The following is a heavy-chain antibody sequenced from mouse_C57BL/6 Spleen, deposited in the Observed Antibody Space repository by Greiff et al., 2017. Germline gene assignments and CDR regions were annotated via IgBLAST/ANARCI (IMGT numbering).Heavy chain of an antibody. CDR1: GYSFTDYN. Sequence: VQLKESGPELVKPGASVKISCKASGYSFTDYNMNWVKQSNGKSLEWIGVINPNYGTTSYNQKFKGKATLTVDQSSSTAYMQLNSLTSEDSAVYYCARGIYYDYFYAMDYWGQGTSVTVSS. CDR2: INPNYGTT. D-gene: IGHD2-4*01. V-gene: IGHV1-39*01. J-gene: IGHJ4*01. CDR3: ARGIYYDYFYAMDY.